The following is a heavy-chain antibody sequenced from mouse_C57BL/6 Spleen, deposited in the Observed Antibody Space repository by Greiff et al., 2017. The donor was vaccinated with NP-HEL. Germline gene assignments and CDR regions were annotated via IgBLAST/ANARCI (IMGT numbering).Heavy chain of an antibody. Sequence: VQLQESGPELVKPGASVKLSCKASGYTFTSYDINWVKQRPGQGLEWIGWIYPRDGSTKYNEKFKGKATLTVDTSSSTAYMELHSLTSEDSAVYFCARQDYGSSEGFAYWGQGTLVTVSA. J-gene: IGHJ3*01. CDR2: IYPRDGST. CDR1: GYTFTSYD. D-gene: IGHD1-1*01. V-gene: IGHV1-85*01. CDR3: ARQDYGSSEGFAY.